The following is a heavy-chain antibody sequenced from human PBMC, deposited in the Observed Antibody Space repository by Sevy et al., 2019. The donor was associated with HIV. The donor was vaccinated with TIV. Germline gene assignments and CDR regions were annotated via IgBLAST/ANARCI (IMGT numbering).Heavy chain of an antibody. J-gene: IGHJ5*02. CDR3: ARAPPVRSGDDSLNWFDP. CDR1: GGSISTYY. CDR2: IYYTGST. V-gene: IGHV4-59*01. D-gene: IGHD5-12*01. Sequence: SETLSLTCTVSGGSISTYYWSWIRQPPGKGLEYTGYIYYTGSTNYNPSLKSGVTISVDTSKNQFSLNLRSVTAVDTAVYYCARAPPVRSGDDSLNWFDPWGQGTLVTVSS.